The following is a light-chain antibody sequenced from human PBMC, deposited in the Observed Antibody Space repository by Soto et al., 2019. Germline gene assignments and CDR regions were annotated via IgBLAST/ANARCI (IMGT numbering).Light chain of an antibody. Sequence: EIVLTQSPGTLSLSPGERATLSCRASQSVSSIYLAWYQQKPGQAPRLVIYAASSRATGIPDRFSGSGSGTDFTLTISRVEPEDFAVYYCQQYSRSPQKMYTFGQGTKREIK. J-gene: IGKJ2*01. CDR2: AAS. CDR1: QSVSSIY. V-gene: IGKV3-20*01. CDR3: QQYSRSPQKMYT.